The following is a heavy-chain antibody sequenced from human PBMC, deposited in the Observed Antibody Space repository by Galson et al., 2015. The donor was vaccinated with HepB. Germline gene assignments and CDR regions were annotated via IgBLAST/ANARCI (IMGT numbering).Heavy chain of an antibody. V-gene: IGHV1-69*02. CDR1: GGAFDKYN. D-gene: IGHD3-22*01. CDR2: IIPVLDIT. Sequence: SVKVSSKASGGAFDKYNFNWVRQAPGQGLEWMGKIIPVLDITKYAQKFQGRVTITADTSTSTAYMELSSLRSDDTALYYCARSHYYDSSPFDSWGQGTLVTVSS. CDR3: ARSHYYDSSPFDS. J-gene: IGHJ4*02.